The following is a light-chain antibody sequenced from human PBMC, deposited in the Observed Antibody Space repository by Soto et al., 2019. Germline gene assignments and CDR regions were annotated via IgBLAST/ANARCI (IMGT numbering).Light chain of an antibody. Sequence: QSALTQPPSVSGSPGQSVTISCTGTSSDVGSYNRVSWYQQPPGTAPKLMIYEVSNRPSGVPDRFSGSKSGNTASLTISGLQAEDEADYYCSLYTSNTALVFGTGTKLTVL. J-gene: IGLJ1*01. CDR3: SLYTSNTALV. CDR1: SSDVGSYNR. CDR2: EVS. V-gene: IGLV2-18*01.